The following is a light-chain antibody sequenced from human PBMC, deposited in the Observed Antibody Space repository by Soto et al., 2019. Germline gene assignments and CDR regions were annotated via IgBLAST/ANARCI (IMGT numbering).Light chain of an antibody. CDR2: GTS. V-gene: IGKV3-20*01. CDR3: QHYGSSSWT. CDR1: QSVSSSY. Sequence: EIVLTQSPGTLSLSPGERATLSCRASQSVSSSYLAWYQQKPGQAPRLLIYGTSSMATAIPDRFSGSGSGTDFTLTISRLEPEDFAVYYCQHYGSSSWTFGQGTKVEIK. J-gene: IGKJ1*01.